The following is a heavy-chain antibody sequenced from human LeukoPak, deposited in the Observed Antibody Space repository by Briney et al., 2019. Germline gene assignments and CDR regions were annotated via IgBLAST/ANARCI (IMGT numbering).Heavy chain of an antibody. CDR2: ISYDGSNK. V-gene: IGHV3-30*18. J-gene: IGHJ4*02. CDR1: GFTFSSNW. D-gene: IGHD3-22*01. CDR3: AKVPDYYDSSGYSGDY. Sequence: PGGSLRLSCAASGFTFSSNWMSWVRQAPGKGLERVAVISYDGSNKYYADSVKGRFTISRDNSKNTLYLQMNSLRAEDTAVYYCAKVPDYYDSSGYSGDYWGQGTLVTVSS.